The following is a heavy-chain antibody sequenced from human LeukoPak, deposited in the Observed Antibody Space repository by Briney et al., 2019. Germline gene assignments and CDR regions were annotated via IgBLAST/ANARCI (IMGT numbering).Heavy chain of an antibody. J-gene: IGHJ4*02. CDR1: GGSISSYY. V-gene: IGHV4-4*07. CDR2: IYTSGST. Sequence: SETLSLTCTVSGGSISSYYWSWIRQPAGKGLEWLGRIYTSGSTNYNPSLKSRVTMSVDTSKNQFSLKLSSVTAADTAVYYCARAGYYYDSSGYYYSDYWGQGTLVTVSS. CDR3: ARAGYYYDSSGYYYSDY. D-gene: IGHD3-22*01.